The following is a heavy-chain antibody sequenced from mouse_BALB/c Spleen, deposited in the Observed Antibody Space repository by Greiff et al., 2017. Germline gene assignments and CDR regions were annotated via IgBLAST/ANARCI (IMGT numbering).Heavy chain of an antibody. CDR3: ARDPTVVDWYFDV. CDR1: GFTFSSYG. Sequence: EVMLVESGGGLVQPGGSLKLSCAASGFTFSSYGMSWVRQTPDKRLELVATINSNGGSTYYPDSVKGRFTISRDNAKNTLYLQMSSLKSEDTAMYYCARDPTVVDWYFDVWGAGTTVTVSS. CDR2: INSNGGST. V-gene: IGHV5-6-3*01. J-gene: IGHJ1*01. D-gene: IGHD1-1*01.